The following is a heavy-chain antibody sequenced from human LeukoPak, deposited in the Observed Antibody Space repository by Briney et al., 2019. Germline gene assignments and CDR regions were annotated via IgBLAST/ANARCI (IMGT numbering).Heavy chain of an antibody. CDR1: GYTFTDYY. CDR2: ISAYNGNT. Sequence: GASVKVSCKASGYTFTDYYMHWVRQAPGQGLEWMGWISAYNGNTNYAQKLQGRVTMTTDTSTSTAYMELRSLRSDDTAVYYCARGIAAAGYVDYWGQGTLVTVSA. J-gene: IGHJ4*02. CDR3: ARGIAAAGYVDY. V-gene: IGHV1-18*04. D-gene: IGHD6-13*01.